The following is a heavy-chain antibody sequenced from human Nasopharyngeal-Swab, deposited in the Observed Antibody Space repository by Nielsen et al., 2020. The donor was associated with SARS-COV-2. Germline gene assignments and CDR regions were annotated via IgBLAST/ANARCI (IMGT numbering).Heavy chain of an antibody. D-gene: IGHD1-26*01. Sequence: GESLKISCAASGFTFSSYWMSWVRQAPGKGLEWVANIKQDGSEKYYVDSVKGRFTISRDNAKNSLYLEMNSRRAEDTAVYYCAREWRERGLGSSGSRPQANAFDIWGQGTMVTVSS. CDR1: GFTFSSYW. CDR2: IKQDGSEK. V-gene: IGHV3-7*01. CDR3: AREWRERGLGSSGSRPQANAFDI. J-gene: IGHJ3*02.